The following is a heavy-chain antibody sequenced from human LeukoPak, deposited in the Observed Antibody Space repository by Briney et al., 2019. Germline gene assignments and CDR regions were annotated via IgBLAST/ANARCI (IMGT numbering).Heavy chain of an antibody. Sequence: SETLSLTCTVSGGSISSYYWSWIRQPPGKGLEWIGYIYYSGSTNYNPSLKSRVTISVDTSKNQFSLKLSSVTAAHTAVYYCARDSGSYLVNAFDIWGQGTMVTVSS. V-gene: IGHV4-59*01. D-gene: IGHD1-26*01. CDR3: ARDSGSYLVNAFDI. CDR2: IYYSGST. J-gene: IGHJ3*02. CDR1: GGSISSYY.